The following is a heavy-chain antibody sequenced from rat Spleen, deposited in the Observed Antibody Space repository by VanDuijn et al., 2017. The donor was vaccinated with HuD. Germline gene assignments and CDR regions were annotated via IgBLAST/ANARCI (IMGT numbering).Heavy chain of an antibody. Sequence: EVQLVESDGGLVQPGRSLKLSCAASGFTFSDYYMAWVSQAPTKGLAGVAPISYDGGRNFYRDSVKGRFTISRDNSKSTLYLQMNSLRSEDTATNYCARENYYSGDYWGQGVRVTVSS. V-gene: IGHV5-20*01. CDR2: ISYDGGRN. D-gene: IGHD1-1*01. CDR1: GFTFSDYY. CDR3: ARENYYSGDY. J-gene: IGHJ2*01.